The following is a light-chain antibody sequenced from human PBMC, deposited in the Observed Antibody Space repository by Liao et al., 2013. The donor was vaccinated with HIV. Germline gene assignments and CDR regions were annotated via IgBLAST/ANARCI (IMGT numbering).Light chain of an antibody. CDR1: NIGSKS. V-gene: IGLV3-21*01. J-gene: IGLJ1*01. CDR3: QVWDSNSDHPYV. Sequence: SYVVTQPPSVSVAPGKTARITCGGNNIGSKSVHWYQQKPGQAPVLVIYYDKDRPSVIPERFSGSNSGNTATLSISRVEAGDEADYYCQVWDSNSDHPYVFGSGTKVTVL. CDR2: YDK.